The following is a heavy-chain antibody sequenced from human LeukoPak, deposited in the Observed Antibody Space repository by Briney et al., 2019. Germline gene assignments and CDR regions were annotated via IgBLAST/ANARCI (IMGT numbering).Heavy chain of an antibody. CDR3: AGGTRLAAADLTDY. D-gene: IGHD6-13*01. Sequence: GGSLRLSCAASAFTFSSYTMNWVRQAPGKGLEWVSSITSSSNYLDYADSVKGRFTRARDNAKNSLYLQMNSLRAEDTAVYYCAGGTRLAAADLTDYWGQGTLVTVSS. CDR1: AFTFSSYT. CDR2: ITSSSNYL. V-gene: IGHV3-21*01. J-gene: IGHJ4*02.